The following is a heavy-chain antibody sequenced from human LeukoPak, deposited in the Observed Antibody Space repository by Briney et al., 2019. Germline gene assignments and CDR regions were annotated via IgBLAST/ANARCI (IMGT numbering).Heavy chain of an antibody. D-gene: IGHD2-15*01. CDR3: ARTTSGY. CDR1: GFTFSSYA. J-gene: IGHJ4*02. CDR2: ISYDGSNK. Sequence: PGRSLRLSCAASGFTFSSYAMHWVRQAPGKGLEWVVVISYDGSNKYYADSVKGRFTISRDNSKNTLYLRMNSLRAEDTAVYYCARTTSGYWGQGTLVTVSS. V-gene: IGHV3-30*01.